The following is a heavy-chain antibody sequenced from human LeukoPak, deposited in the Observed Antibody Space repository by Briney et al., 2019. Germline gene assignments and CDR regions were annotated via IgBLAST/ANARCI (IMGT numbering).Heavy chain of an antibody. D-gene: IGHD3-22*01. CDR2: INPNSGGT. Sequence: GASVKVSCKASGYTFTGYYMHWVRQAPGQGLEWMGWINPNSGGTNYAQKFQGRVTMTRDTSISTAYMELSRLRSDDTAVYYCARGYDSSGPDAFDIWGQGTMVTVSS. CDR3: ARGYDSSGPDAFDI. J-gene: IGHJ3*02. CDR1: GYTFTGYY. V-gene: IGHV1-2*02.